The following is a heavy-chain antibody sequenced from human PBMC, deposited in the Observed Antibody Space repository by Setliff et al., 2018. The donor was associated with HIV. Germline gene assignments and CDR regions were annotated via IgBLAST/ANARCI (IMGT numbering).Heavy chain of an antibody. V-gene: IGHV4-34*01. CDR2: VTHSGST. CDR1: GGSLSGFY. Sequence: SETLSLTCAVYGGSLSGFYWTFIRQSPGKGLEWIGEVTHSGSTTYDPSLKGRITISVDTSKNQFSLKLTSVTAADMGVYYCARGRKKTLAVSGTRYFDFWGQGTLVTAPQ. CDR3: ARGRKKTLAVSGTRYFDF. J-gene: IGHJ4*02. D-gene: IGHD6-19*01.